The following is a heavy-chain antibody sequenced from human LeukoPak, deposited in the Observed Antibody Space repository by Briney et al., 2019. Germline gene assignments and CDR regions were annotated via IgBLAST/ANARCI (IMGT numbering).Heavy chain of an antibody. V-gene: IGHV4-34*01. J-gene: IGHJ4*02. CDR2: INHSGST. CDR1: GGSFSGYY. CDR3: AVYSYGYRLAY. Sequence: SETLSLTCAVYGGSFSGYYWSWIRQPPGEGLEWIGEINHSGSTNYNPSLKSRVTISVDTSKNQFSLKLSSVTAADTAVYYCAVYSYGYRLAYWGQGTLVTVSS. D-gene: IGHD5-18*01.